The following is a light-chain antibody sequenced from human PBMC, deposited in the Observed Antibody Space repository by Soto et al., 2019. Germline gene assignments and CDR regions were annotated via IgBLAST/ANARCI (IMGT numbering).Light chain of an antibody. CDR2: GAS. CDR1: QSVSSN. V-gene: IGKV3-15*01. J-gene: IGKJ1*01. Sequence: EIVMTQSPATLSVSPGERATLSCRASQSVSSNLAWYQQKPGQAPRLLIYGASTRATGIPARFSGSGSGTEFTXXIXXLXSEDXAIYXXXXXNNWPPDRTFGQGTKVEIK. CDR3: XXXNNWPPDRT.